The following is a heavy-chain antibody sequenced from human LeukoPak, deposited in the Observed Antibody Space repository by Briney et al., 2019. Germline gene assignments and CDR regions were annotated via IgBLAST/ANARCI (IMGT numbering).Heavy chain of an antibody. D-gene: IGHD3-3*01. J-gene: IGHJ6*02. V-gene: IGHV3-74*01. CDR2: INSDGSST. CDR1: GFTFSSYW. CDR3: ARFSSTYYDFWSGYIPYGMDV. Sequence: GGSLRLSCAASGFTFSSYWMHWVRQAPGKGLVWVSRINSDGSSTSYADSVKGRFTISRDNAKNTLYLQMNSLRAEDTAVYYCARFSSTYYDFWSGYIPYGMDVWGQGTTVTVSS.